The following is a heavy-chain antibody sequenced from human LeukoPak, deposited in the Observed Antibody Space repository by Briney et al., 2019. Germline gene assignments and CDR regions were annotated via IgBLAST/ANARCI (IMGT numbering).Heavy chain of an antibody. CDR1: GYTFTSYD. CDR3: AREINGYNPFDY. CDR2: MNPNSGNT. J-gene: IGHJ4*02. V-gene: IGHV1-8*01. D-gene: IGHD5-24*01. Sequence: ASVKVSCKASGYTFTSYDINWVRQATGQGLEWMGWMNPNSGNTGYAQKFQGRVTMTRNTSISTAYMELSSLRSEDTAVYYCAREINGYNPFDYWGQGTLVTVSS.